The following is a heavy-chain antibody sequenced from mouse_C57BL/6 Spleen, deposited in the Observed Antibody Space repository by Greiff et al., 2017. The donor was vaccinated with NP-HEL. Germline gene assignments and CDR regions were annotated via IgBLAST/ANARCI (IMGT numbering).Heavy chain of an antibody. D-gene: IGHD1-1*01. J-gene: IGHJ3*01. CDR1: GYTFTDYE. V-gene: IGHV1-15*01. CDR2: IDPETGGT. Sequence: VQLQQSGAELVRPGASVTLSCKASGYTFTDYEMHWVKQTPVHGLEWIGAIDPETGGTAYNQKFKGKAILTADKSSSTAYMELRSLTSEDSAVYYCTRVPYYGRSSWFADWGQGTLVTVSA. CDR3: TRVPYYGRSSWFAD.